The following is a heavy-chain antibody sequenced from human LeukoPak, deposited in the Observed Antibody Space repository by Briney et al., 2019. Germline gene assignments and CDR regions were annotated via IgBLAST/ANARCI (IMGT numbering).Heavy chain of an antibody. CDR2: IIPLFGTA. CDR1: GGTFSNFA. Sequence: SVKVSCKASGGTFSNFAISWVRQAPGQGLEWMGGIIPLFGTANYGQKSQGRVTITADKSTSTAYMELSSLRSEDTAVYYCARFQGGSGSYGGYWGQGTLVTVSS. CDR3: ARFQGGSGSYGGY. D-gene: IGHD3-10*01. V-gene: IGHV1-69*06. J-gene: IGHJ4*02.